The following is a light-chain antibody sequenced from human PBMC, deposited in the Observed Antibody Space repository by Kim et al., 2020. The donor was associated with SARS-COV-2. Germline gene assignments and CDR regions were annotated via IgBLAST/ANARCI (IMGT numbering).Light chain of an antibody. CDR3: QVWDTSSDHVV. CDR1: NIGSNP. Sequence: SYELTQPPSVSVAPGTTASITCGGNNIGSNPVNWYQQKPGQAPVLVIYYDSVRPSGIPERFSGSNSGDTATLTISRVEGGDEADYFCQVWDTSSDHVVFGGGTKLTVL. V-gene: IGLV3-21*04. J-gene: IGLJ3*02. CDR2: YDS.